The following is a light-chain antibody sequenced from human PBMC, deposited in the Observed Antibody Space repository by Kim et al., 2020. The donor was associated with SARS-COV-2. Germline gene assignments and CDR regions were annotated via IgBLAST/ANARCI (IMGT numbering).Light chain of an antibody. J-gene: IGLJ2*01. CDR1: IILVGHYNY. V-gene: IGLV2-14*03. CDR2: DVS. Sequence: GQSLYISCPGTIILVGHYNYVAWYQQPPDKAPKLIIYDVSDRPSGVSTHFSGSKSGNTASLTISGLQAADEADYYCTSYTGADTVVFGGGTQLTVL. CDR3: TSYTGADTVV.